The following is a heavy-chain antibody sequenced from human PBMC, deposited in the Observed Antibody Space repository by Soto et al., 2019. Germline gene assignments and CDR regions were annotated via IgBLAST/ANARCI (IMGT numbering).Heavy chain of an antibody. D-gene: IGHD2-2*01. Sequence: PSETVSLTCTVSGGSISTGGYYWSWIRQHPGKGLEWVGYIYYSGSTYYNPSLKSRVTISVDTSKNQFSLKLSSVTAADTAVYYCARDVVTAADISEDIRWFDPWGQGTLVTVSS. CDR3: ARDVVTAADISEDIRWFDP. CDR1: GGSISTGGYY. V-gene: IGHV4-31*03. J-gene: IGHJ5*02. CDR2: IYYSGST.